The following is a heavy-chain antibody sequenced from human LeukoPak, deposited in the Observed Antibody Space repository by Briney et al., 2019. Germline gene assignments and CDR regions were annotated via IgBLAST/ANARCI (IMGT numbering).Heavy chain of an antibody. J-gene: IGHJ4*02. D-gene: IGHD6-19*01. Sequence: SETLSLTCTVSGGSISSYYWNWIRQPAGKGLEWIGRIYTSGSTNYNPSLKSRVTMSVDTSKNQFSLKLSSVTAADTAVYYCARSGQWLVRVFDSWGQGTLVTVSS. CDR3: ARSGQWLVRVFDS. V-gene: IGHV4-4*07. CDR1: GGSISSYY. CDR2: IYTSGST.